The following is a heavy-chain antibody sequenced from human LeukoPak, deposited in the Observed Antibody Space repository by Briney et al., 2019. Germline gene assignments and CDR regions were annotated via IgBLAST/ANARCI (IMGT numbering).Heavy chain of an antibody. D-gene: IGHD5-18*01. CDR3: ARVRALGGYSYGYNAFDI. CDR1: GYTFTSYA. J-gene: IGHJ3*02. Sequence: GASVKVSCTASGYTFTSYAMHWVRQAPGQRLEWMGWINAGNGNTKYSQKFRGRVTITRDTSASTAYMELSSLRSEDTAVYYCARVRALGGYSYGYNAFDIWGQGTMVTVSS. V-gene: IGHV1-3*01. CDR2: INAGNGNT.